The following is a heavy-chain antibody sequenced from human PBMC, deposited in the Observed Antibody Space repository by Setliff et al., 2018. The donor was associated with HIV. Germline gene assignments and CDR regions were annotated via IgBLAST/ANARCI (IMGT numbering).Heavy chain of an antibody. CDR1: GFTFSSYA. CDR2: LSGSGDST. J-gene: IGHJ5*02. V-gene: IGHV3-23*01. CDR3: AKAQWLLSHWGFDP. Sequence: PGGSLRLSCAASGFTFSSYAITWVRQAPGKGLEWVSALSGSGDSTFYADSVQGRFTISRDNSKNTLYLQMNSLRAEDTAVYYCAKAQWLLSHWGFDPWGQGTLVTVSS. D-gene: IGHD3-3*01.